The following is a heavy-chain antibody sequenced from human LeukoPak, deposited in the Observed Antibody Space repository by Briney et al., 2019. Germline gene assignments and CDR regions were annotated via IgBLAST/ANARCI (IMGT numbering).Heavy chain of an antibody. CDR1: GGSFSGYY. CDR2: INHSGST. D-gene: IGHD1-1*01. V-gene: IGHV4-34*01. CDR3: ARGGVRPNNWFDP. J-gene: IGHJ5*02. Sequence: PPETLSLTCAVYGGSFSGYYWSWIRQPPGKGLEWIGEINHSGSTNYNPSLKSRVTISVDTSKNQFSLKLSSVTAADTAVYYCARGGVRPNNWFDPWGQGTLVTVSS.